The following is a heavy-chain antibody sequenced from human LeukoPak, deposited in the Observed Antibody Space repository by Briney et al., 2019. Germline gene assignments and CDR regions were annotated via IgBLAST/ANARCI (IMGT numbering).Heavy chain of an antibody. Sequence: GESLKISCKGSGYRFTNYWIGWVRQMPGKGLEWMGIIYPGDSDTRYSPSFQGQVTISADKSISTAYLQWSSLKASDTAMYYCARLGSIAVAGTNYYYGMDVWGQGTTVTVSS. CDR3: ARLGSIAVAGTNYYYGMDV. V-gene: IGHV5-51*01. D-gene: IGHD6-19*01. CDR2: IYPGDSDT. J-gene: IGHJ6*02. CDR1: GYRFTNYW.